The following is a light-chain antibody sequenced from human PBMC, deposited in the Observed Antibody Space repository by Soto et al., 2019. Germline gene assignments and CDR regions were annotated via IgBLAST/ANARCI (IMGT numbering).Light chain of an antibody. J-gene: IGKJ1*01. V-gene: IGKV1-39*01. CDR2: AAS. CDR1: QSISSY. Sequence: DVQVSKSQDSQPASVGDIVTINCRASQSISSYLNWYQQKPGKAPKLLIYAASSLQSGVPSRFSGSGSGTDFTLTISSLQPEDFATYYCQPSYSTPPWTFGQGTKVDIK. CDR3: QPSYSTPPWT.